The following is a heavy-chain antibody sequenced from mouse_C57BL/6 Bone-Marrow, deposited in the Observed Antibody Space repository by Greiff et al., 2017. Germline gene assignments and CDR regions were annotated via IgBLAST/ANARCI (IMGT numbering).Heavy chain of an antibody. D-gene: IGHD1-1*01. J-gene: IGHJ4*01. V-gene: IGHV1-81*01. CDR3: ARSYYGSSPYYAMDY. CDR1: GYTFTSYG. CDR2: IYPRSGNT. Sequence: VQLQQSGAELARPGASVKLSCKASGYTFTSYGISWVKQRTGQGLEWIGEIYPRSGNTYYNEKFKGKATLTADKSSSTAYMALRSLTSEDSAVYFCARSYYGSSPYYAMDYWGQGTSVTVSS.